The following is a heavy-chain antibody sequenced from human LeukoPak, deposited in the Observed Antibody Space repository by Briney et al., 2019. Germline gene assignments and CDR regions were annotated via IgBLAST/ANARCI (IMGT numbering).Heavy chain of an antibody. Sequence: GGSLRLSCAGSGYTFRSYWMSWVPQAPGKGLEWVANINQDGSKKDYVDSVKDRFTISRDNAKNLLYLQMHSLRADDTAVYYCARAGGGYPAPDPFDYWGLGTLVTVST. CDR3: ARAGGGYPAPDPFDY. D-gene: IGHD3-22*01. V-gene: IGHV3-7*01. J-gene: IGHJ4*02. CDR1: GYTFRSYW. CDR2: INQDGSKK.